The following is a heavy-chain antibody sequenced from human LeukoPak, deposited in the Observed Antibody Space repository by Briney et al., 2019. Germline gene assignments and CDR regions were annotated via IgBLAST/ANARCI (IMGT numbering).Heavy chain of an antibody. D-gene: IGHD1-1*01. V-gene: IGHV1-18*01. CDR1: GYTFTSYG. Sequence: GASVKVSCKASGYTFTSYGINWVRQAPGQGLEWMGWISAYNGNTNYAQKLQGRVTMTTDTSTTTAYMELRSLRSDDTAVYYCARDNWNSNQVRTFDPWGQGTLVTVSS. CDR3: ARDNWNSNQVRTFDP. J-gene: IGHJ5*02. CDR2: ISAYNGNT.